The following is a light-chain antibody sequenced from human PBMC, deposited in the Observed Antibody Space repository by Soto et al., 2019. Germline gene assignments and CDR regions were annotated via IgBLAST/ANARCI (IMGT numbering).Light chain of an antibody. Sequence: AIQMTQSPSSLSASVGDRVTITCRASQGIGTELGWYQLKPGKAPKLLVYGASTLQSGVLPRFSGSGSGTDFTLTISSLQPDDVATYYCLQAFSYPRTFCQATKVEIK. CDR3: LQAFSYPRT. V-gene: IGKV1-6*02. CDR1: QGIGTE. J-gene: IGKJ1*01. CDR2: GAS.